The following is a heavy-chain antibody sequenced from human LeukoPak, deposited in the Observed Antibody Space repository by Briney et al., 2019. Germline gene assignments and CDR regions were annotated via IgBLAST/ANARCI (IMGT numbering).Heavy chain of an antibody. D-gene: IGHD2-2*01. CDR2: FDPEDGET. CDR1: GYTLTELS. J-gene: IGHJ4*02. Sequence: ASVKVSCKVSGYTLTELSMHWVRQAPGKGLEWMGGFDPEDGETIYAQKFQGRVTMTEDASTDTAYMELSSLRSEDTAMYYCARSRTVPATPGYWGQGTLVTVSS. V-gene: IGHV1-24*01. CDR3: ARSRTVPATPGY.